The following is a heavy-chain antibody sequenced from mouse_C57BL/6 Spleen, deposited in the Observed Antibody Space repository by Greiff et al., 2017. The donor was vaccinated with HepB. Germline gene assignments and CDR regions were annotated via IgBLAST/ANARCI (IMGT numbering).Heavy chain of an antibody. CDR3: ARRLLRGAYAIDY. Sequence: EVKVEESGGGLVKPGGSLKLSCAASGFTFSDYGMHWVRQAPEKGLEWVAYISSGSSTIYYADTVKGRFTISRDNAKNTLFLQRTSLRSEDTAMYYCARRLLRGAYAIDYWGQGTSVTVSS. D-gene: IGHD1-1*01. V-gene: IGHV5-17*01. J-gene: IGHJ4*01. CDR2: ISSGSSTI. CDR1: GFTFSDYG.